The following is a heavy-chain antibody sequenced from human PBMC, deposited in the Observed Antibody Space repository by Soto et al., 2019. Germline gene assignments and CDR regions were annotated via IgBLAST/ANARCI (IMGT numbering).Heavy chain of an antibody. D-gene: IGHD3-10*01. CDR2: INVGSGNT. J-gene: IGHJ4*02. Sequence: ASVKVSCKSSGNGFVTYAIHWVRQAPGQRLQWMGWINVGSGNTKYAQDFQGRVTFTRDTAATTTFMELSSLRSEDAAVYYCARVPPWGDSGSFYIQHYDSWGQGTLVTVSS. CDR1: GNGFVTYA. V-gene: IGHV1-3*01. CDR3: ARVPPWGDSGSFYIQHYDS.